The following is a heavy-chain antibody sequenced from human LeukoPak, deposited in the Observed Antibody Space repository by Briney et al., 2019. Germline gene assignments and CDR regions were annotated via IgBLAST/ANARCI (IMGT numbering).Heavy chain of an antibody. Sequence: GGSMRLSCAASGFTFSSYWMHWVRQAPGKGLVWVSRINSDGSSTSYADSVKGRFTISRDNAKNTLYLQMNSLRAEDTAVYYCARDSGSYVLANWGQGTLVTVSS. D-gene: IGHD1-26*01. V-gene: IGHV3-74*01. CDR3: ARDSGSYVLAN. CDR2: INSDGSST. J-gene: IGHJ4*02. CDR1: GFTFSSYW.